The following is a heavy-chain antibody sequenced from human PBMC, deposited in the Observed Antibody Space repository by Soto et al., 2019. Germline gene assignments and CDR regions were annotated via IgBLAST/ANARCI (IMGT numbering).Heavy chain of an antibody. CDR1: GGTFSSYA. V-gene: IGHV1-69*13. CDR3: ARGPPIFTAMVQPNYYYYAMDV. Sequence: SVKVSCKASGGTFSSYAISWVRQAPGQGLEWMGGIIPIFGTANYAQKFQGRVTITADESTSTAYMERSSRRSEDTAVYYCARGPPIFTAMVQPNYYYYAMDVWGQGTTVTVSS. CDR2: IIPIFGTA. D-gene: IGHD5-18*01. J-gene: IGHJ6*02.